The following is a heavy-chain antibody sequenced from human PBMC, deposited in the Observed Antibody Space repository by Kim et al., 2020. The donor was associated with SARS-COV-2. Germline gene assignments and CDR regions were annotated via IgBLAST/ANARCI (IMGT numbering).Heavy chain of an antibody. CDR3: ARGAAAPQALDV. D-gene: IGHD6-13*01. Sequence: ASVKVSCKASGYTFTTYSMDWVRQAPGQGLEWMGWISTNTGQPTYAQGFTGRFVFSVDSSVSTAYLQINSLMAEDTALYYCARGAAAPQALDVWGQGTLVTISS. CDR2: ISTNTGQP. J-gene: IGHJ3*01. V-gene: IGHV7-4-1*02. CDR1: GYTFTTYS.